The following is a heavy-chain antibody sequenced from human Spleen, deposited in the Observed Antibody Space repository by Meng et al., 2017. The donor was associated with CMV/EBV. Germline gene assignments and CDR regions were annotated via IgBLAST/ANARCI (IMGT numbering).Heavy chain of an antibody. CDR1: GFIFGSYG. CDR3: ARVPTGAAMAYYFDY. Sequence: GESLKISCAGTGFIFGSYGMNWVRQAPGKGLEWLSYISTGDNMYYADSVKGRFAISRDNAKNSLYLQMNSLRAEDTAVYYCARVPTGAAMAYYFDYWGQGTLVTVSS. D-gene: IGHD5-18*01. CDR2: ISTGDNM. V-gene: IGHV3-48*03. J-gene: IGHJ4*02.